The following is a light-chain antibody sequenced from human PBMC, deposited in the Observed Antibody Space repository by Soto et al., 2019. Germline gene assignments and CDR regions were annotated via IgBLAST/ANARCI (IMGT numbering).Light chain of an antibody. CDR1: QTINNR. J-gene: IGKJ1*01. CDR2: DVS. CDR3: QLYDSFATM. V-gene: IGKV1-5*01. Sequence: DIQMTQSPSPLSAAVGDRVTIPCQASQTINNRLAWYQQKPGKAPKLLIFDVSTLECGVPSRFSGSGSGTELSLILFSLQRDDLVKYYFQLYDSFATMFGQGTKVE.